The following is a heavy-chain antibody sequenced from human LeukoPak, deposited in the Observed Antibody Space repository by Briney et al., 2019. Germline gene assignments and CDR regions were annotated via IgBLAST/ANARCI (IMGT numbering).Heavy chain of an antibody. CDR1: GGSISGYY. V-gene: IGHV4-59*01. CDR2: IYYSGST. CDR3: ARGDGYNHY. Sequence: SETLSLTCTVSGGSISGYYWSWIRQPPGKGLEWIGYIYYSGSTNYNPSLKSRVTISVDTSKNQFSLKLSSVTAADTAVYYCARGDGYNHYWGQGTLVTVSS. J-gene: IGHJ4*02. D-gene: IGHD5-12*01.